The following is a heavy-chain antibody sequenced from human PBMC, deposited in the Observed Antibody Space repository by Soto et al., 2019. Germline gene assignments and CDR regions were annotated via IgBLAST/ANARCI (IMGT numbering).Heavy chain of an antibody. CDR3: AKDDSEYSNYWTSIDY. D-gene: IGHD4-4*01. J-gene: IGHJ4*02. CDR2: ISFDGSIT. CDR1: GFSFSHYG. V-gene: IGHV3-30*18. Sequence: QVQLVESGGGVVQPGSSLRLSCAASGFSFSHYGMEWVRQAPGKGLEWVAVISFDGSITSYADAVKGRFTISRDNYKGTLSLHMDSLRPEDTAMYYCAKDDSEYSNYWTSIDYWGQGALVTVSS.